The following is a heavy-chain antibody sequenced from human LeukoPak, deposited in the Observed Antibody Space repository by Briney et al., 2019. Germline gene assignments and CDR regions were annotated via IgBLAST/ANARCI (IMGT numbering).Heavy chain of an antibody. D-gene: IGHD5-24*01. CDR1: GYKFTTYW. V-gene: IGHV5-51*01. CDR2: IYPGDSDT. J-gene: IGHJ3*02. CDR3: ARLSRMAATLDAFDI. Sequence: GESLKISCKGSGYKFTTYWIGWVRQMPGKGLEWMGIIYPGDSDTRYSPSFQGQVTISAGKSITTAYLQWTSLKASDTAMYYCARLSRMAATLDAFDIWGQGTMVTVSS.